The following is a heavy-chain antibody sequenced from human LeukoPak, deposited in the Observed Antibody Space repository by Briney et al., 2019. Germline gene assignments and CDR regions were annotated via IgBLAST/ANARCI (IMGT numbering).Heavy chain of an antibody. CDR1: GYTFTSYA. CDR2: INAGNGNT. D-gene: IGHD6-13*01. Sequence: GASVKVSCKASGYTFTSYAMHWVRQAPGQRLEWMGWINAGNGNTKYSQKFQGRVTITRDTSASTAYMELSSLRSEDTAVYYCATSIGSSWFGVWGYYYYGMDVWGQGTTVTVSS. V-gene: IGHV1-3*01. J-gene: IGHJ6*02. CDR3: ATSIGSSWFGVWGYYYYGMDV.